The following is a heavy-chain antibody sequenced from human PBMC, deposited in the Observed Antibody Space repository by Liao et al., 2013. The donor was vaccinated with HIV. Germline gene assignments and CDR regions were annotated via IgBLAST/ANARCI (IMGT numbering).Heavy chain of an antibody. CDR3: VRGGSGTSFDF. J-gene: IGHJ4*02. CDR1: GGSISGHY. CDR2: VYYNGNT. V-gene: IGHV4-59*11. D-gene: IGHD2-15*01. Sequence: QVHLQESGSGLVKPSETLSLTCTVSGGSISGHYWSWVRQAPGKGLEWIGYVYYNGNTNYSPSLKSRVNIVLDMSKNQFSLRLSSVTAADTAMYFCVRGGSGTSFDFWGQGTLVIVSS.